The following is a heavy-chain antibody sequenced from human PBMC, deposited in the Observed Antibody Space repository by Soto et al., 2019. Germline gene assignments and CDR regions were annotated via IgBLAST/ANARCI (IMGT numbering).Heavy chain of an antibody. CDR3: ARGDIVVVPAAYFDY. J-gene: IGHJ4*02. D-gene: IGHD2-2*01. CDR2: IYPGDSDT. V-gene: IGHV5-51*03. CDR1: GYSFTSYW. Sequence: EVQLVQSGAEVKKPGESLKITCKGSGYSFTSYWIGWVRQMPGKGLEWMGIIYPGDSDTRYSPSFQGQVTISADKSISTAYLQWSSLKASDTAMYYCARGDIVVVPAAYFDYWGQGTLVTVSS.